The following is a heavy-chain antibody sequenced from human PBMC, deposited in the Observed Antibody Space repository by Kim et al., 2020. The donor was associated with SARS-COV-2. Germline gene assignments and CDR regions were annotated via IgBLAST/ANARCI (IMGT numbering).Heavy chain of an antibody. CDR2: ISYDGSNK. D-gene: IGHD6-13*01. V-gene: IGHV3-30*18. CDR1: GFTFSSYG. CDR3: AKDSGSSWYGIDY. J-gene: IGHJ4*02. Sequence: GGSLRLSCAASGFTFSSYGMHWVRQAPGKGLEWVAIISYDGSNKYYADSVKGRFTISRDNSKNTLYLQMNSLRAEDTAVYYCAKDSGSSWYGIDYWGQGT.